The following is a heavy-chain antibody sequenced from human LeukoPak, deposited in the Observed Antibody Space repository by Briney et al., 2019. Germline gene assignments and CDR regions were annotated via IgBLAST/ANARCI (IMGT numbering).Heavy chain of an antibody. D-gene: IGHD3-22*01. V-gene: IGHV3-7*01. CDR3: ATYSSLNRREFQF. J-gene: IGHJ1*01. CDR1: GFTFSNYW. Sequence: GGSLRLSCEGSGFTFSNYWMGWVRQAPGKGLQWVANIKTEGSEKYYVDSVKGRFTISRDNAKNSLYLQMNSLRAEDTAVYYCATYSSLNRREFQFWGQGTLLTVSS. CDR2: IKTEGSEK.